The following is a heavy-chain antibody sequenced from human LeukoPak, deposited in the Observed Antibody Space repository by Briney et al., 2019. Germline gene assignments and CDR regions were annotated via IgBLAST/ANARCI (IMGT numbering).Heavy chain of an antibody. J-gene: IGHJ4*02. CDR3: AKNGGSQCYSHLDS. CDR2: TSGSGSST. Sequence: GGSLRLSCAASGFTFSSYAMIWVRQAPGKGLEWFSGTSGSGSSTYYAGSVKGRFTISRDNSKNTLYLQMNSLGVEDTAVYYCAKNGGSQCYSHLDSWGQGTLVTVSS. CDR1: GFTFSSYA. V-gene: IGHV3-23*01. D-gene: IGHD2-15*01.